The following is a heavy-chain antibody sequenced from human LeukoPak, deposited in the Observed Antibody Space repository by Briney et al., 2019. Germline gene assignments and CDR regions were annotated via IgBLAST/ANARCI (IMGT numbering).Heavy chain of an antibody. J-gene: IGHJ4*02. CDR1: GFTFSSYS. D-gene: IGHD2-15*01. CDR2: ISSSSTI. CDR3: ARGLILEWLPSYYFDY. Sequence: QTGGSLRLSCAASGFTFSSYSMNWVRQAPGKGLEWVSYISSSSTIYYADSVKGRFTISRDNAKNSLYLQMNSLRAEDTAVYYCARGLILEWLPSYYFDYWGQGTLVTVSS. V-gene: IGHV3-48*01.